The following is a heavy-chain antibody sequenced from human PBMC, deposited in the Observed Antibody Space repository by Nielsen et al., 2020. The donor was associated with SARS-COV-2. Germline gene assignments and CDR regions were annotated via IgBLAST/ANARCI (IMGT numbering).Heavy chain of an antibody. CDR1: GYTFTGYY. D-gene: IGHD5-24*01. CDR2: INPNSGGT. Sequence: ASVKVSCKASGYTFTGYYMHWVRQAPGQGLEWMGRINPNSGGTNYAQKFQGRVTTTRDTSISTAYMELSRLRSDDTAVYYCAREHPDGNWFDPWGQGTLVTVSS. V-gene: IGHV1-2*06. J-gene: IGHJ5*02. CDR3: AREHPDGNWFDP.